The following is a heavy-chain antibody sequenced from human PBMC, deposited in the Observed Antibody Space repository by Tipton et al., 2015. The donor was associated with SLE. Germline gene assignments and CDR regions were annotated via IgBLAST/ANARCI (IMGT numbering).Heavy chain of an antibody. CDR2: ISAYTGDT. J-gene: IGHJ4*02. CDR1: GYTFSSYG. CDR3: ARDSGSYLPFDY. Sequence: QLMQSGAEVKKPGASVKVSCKASGYTFSSYGISWVRQAPGQGLEWMGWISAYTGDTNYVQKLQGRVTMTTDTSTSTAYMELRSLRSDDTAVYYCARDSGSYLPFDYWGQGTLVTVSS. V-gene: IGHV1-18*01. D-gene: IGHD1-26*01.